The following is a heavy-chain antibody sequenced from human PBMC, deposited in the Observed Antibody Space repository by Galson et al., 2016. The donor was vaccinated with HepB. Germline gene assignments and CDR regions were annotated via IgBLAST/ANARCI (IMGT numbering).Heavy chain of an antibody. CDR2: IYYSGST. J-gene: IGHJ4*02. D-gene: IGHD3-16*01. CDR1: GGSISSGDYY. V-gene: IGHV4-30-4*01. Sequence: TLSLTCTVSGGSISSGDYYWSWIRQPPGKGLEWIGYIYYSGSTYHSPSLKSRVTISVDTSKNQFSPKLNSVTAADTAVYYCARGSAFGGVDNWGQGTLVTVSS. CDR3: ARGSAFGGVDN.